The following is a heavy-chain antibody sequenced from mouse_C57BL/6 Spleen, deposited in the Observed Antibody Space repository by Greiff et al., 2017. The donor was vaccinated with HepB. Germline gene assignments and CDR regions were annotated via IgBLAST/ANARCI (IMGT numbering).Heavy chain of an antibody. D-gene: IGHD3-2*02. CDR2: IDPETGGT. J-gene: IGHJ3*01. CDR3: TRLGRTAQAWFAY. V-gene: IGHV1-15*01. CDR1: GYTFTDYE. Sequence: QVQLQQSGAELVRPGASVTLSCKASGYTFTDYEMHWVKQTPVHGLEWIGAIDPETGGTAYNQKFKGKAILTADKSSSTAYMELRSLTSEDSAVYYCTRLGRTAQAWFAYWGQGTLVTVSA.